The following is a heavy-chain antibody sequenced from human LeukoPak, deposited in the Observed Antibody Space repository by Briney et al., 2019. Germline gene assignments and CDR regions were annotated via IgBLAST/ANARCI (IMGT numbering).Heavy chain of an antibody. CDR3: AREDSSGWYTPNFDY. CDR2: IKQDGSEK. D-gene: IGHD6-19*01. Sequence: GGSLRLSCAASGFTFSSYWMSWVRQAPGKGLEWVANIKQDGSEKYYVDSVKGRFTISRDNAKNSLYLQMNSLRAEDTAVYYCAREDSSGWYTPNFDYWGQGTLVTVSS. CDR1: GFTFSSYW. V-gene: IGHV3-7*01. J-gene: IGHJ4*02.